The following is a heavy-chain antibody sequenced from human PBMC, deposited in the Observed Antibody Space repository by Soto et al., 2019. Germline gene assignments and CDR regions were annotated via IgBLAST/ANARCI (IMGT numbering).Heavy chain of an antibody. CDR2: ISSSSSYI. J-gene: IGHJ6*02. D-gene: IGHD3-10*01. CDR1: GFTFSSYS. Sequence: GGSLRLSCAASGFTFSSYSMNWVRQAPGKGLERVSSISSSSSYIYYADSVKGRFTISRDNAKNSLYLQMNSLRAEDTAVYYCARVFYYGSEYYYYGMDVWGQGTTVTVSS. CDR3: ARVFYYGSEYYYYGMDV. V-gene: IGHV3-21*01.